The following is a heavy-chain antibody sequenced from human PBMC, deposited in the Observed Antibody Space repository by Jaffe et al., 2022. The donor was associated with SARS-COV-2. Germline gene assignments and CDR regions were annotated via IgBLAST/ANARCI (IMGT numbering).Heavy chain of an antibody. Sequence: EVQLLESGGGLVQPGGSLRLSCAASGFTFSDYAMNWVRQSPGKGLEWVSVMSASGDNTSYADSVKGRFSISRDNSMNTMFLHMNSLRVDDTAVYYCARGRIVGPTFCFDPWGQGTLVTVSS. CDR1: GFTFSDYA. D-gene: IGHD1-26*01. CDR2: MSASGDNT. CDR3: ARGRIVGPTFCFDP. J-gene: IGHJ5*02. V-gene: IGHV3-23*01.